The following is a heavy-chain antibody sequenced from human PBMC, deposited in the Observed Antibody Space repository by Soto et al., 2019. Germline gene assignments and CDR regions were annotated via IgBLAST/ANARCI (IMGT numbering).Heavy chain of an antibody. CDR3: ARVTPESTKLLWFGDETPPWFDP. J-gene: IGHJ5*02. V-gene: IGHV4-59*01. Sequence: RASETLSLTCTVSGGSISSYYWSWIRQPPGKGLEWIGYIYYSGSTNYNPSLKSRVTISVDTSKNQFSLKLSSVTAADTAVYYCARVTPESTKLLWFGDETPPWFDPWGQGTLVTVSS. CDR2: IYYSGST. D-gene: IGHD3-10*01. CDR1: GGSISSYY.